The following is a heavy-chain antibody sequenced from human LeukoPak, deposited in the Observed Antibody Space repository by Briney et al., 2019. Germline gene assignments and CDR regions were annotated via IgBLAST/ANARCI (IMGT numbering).Heavy chain of an antibody. CDR3: ARLYLLGELLENWFDP. J-gene: IGHJ5*02. CDR1: GGSISSSSYY. Sequence: PSETLSLTCTVSGGSISSSSYYWVWIRHPPGKGLEWIGSIYYSGSTYYNPSLNSRVTISVDTSKNQFSLKLSSVTDADTGVYYCARLYLLGELLENWFDPWGQGTLVSVSS. D-gene: IGHD3-10*02. V-gene: IGHV4-39*01. CDR2: IYYSGST.